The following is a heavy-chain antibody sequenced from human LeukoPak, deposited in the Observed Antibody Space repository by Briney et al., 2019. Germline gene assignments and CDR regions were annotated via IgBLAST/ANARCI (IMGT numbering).Heavy chain of an antibody. J-gene: IGHJ6*03. CDR2: ISSSSSYI. Sequence: GGSLRLSCAASGFSFSSYSMNWVRQAPGKGLEWVSSISSSSSYIYYADSVKGRFTISRDNAKNSLYLQMNSLSAEDTDVYYCARSGYDSAYYYYYMDVWGKGTTVTVSS. V-gene: IGHV3-21*01. D-gene: IGHD5-12*01. CDR1: GFSFSSYS. CDR3: ARSGYDSAYYYYYMDV.